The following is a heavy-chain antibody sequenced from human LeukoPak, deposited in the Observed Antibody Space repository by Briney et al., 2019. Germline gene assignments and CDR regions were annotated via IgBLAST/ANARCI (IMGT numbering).Heavy chain of an antibody. Sequence: PSETLSLTCTVSGGSISSGRNYWTWIRQPAGKGLEWIGRIYIFSGSTNYNPSLKSRVTISVDTSKNQFSLKLNSGTAADTAVYYCARRHLYGDYLNWFDPWGQGTLVTVSS. J-gene: IGHJ5*02. CDR2: IYIFSGST. CDR3: ARRHLYGDYLNWFDP. D-gene: IGHD4-17*01. V-gene: IGHV4-61*02. CDR1: GGSISSGRNY.